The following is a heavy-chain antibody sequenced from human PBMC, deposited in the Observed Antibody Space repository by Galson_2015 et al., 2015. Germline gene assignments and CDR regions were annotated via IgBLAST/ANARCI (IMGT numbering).Heavy chain of an antibody. Sequence: VSGGSISSGSYCWGWIRQPPGKGLAWIGSMYYSGSTYYNPSLRSRVTILGDTSKNQFSLKLSSVTAADTAVYYCARDQNYYGSGTYPPFDYWGQGTLVTVSS. CDR3: ARDQNYYGSGTYPPFDY. CDR1: GGSISSGSYC. D-gene: IGHD3-10*01. J-gene: IGHJ4*02. V-gene: IGHV4-39*07. CDR2: MYYSGST.